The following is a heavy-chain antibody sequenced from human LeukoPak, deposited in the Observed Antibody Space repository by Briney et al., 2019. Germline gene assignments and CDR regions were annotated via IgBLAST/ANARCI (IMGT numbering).Heavy chain of an antibody. CDR1: GFTFSSYS. V-gene: IGHV3-48*01. Sequence: GGSLRLTCAASGFTFSSYSMNWVRQAPGKGLEWVSYISSSSSTIYYADSVKGRFTISRDNAKNSLYLQMNSLRAEDTAVYYCARDLTTVTNWGQGTLVTVSS. CDR3: ARDLTTVTN. D-gene: IGHD4-11*01. J-gene: IGHJ4*02. CDR2: ISSSSSTI.